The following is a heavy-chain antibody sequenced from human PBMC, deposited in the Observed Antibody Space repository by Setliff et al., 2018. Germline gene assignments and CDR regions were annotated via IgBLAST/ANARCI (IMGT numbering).Heavy chain of an antibody. Sequence: GESLKISCKASGYSFTDYWIAWVRQMPGKGLEWMGIIYPSNSDTKYSPSFQGQVTISADKSNNTAYLQLKSLRASDTAIYFCARRSYSSALYYFDYWGQGTLVTVSS. D-gene: IGHD6-19*01. CDR1: GYSFTDYW. J-gene: IGHJ4*02. CDR3: ARRSYSSALYYFDY. V-gene: IGHV5-51*01. CDR2: IYPSNSDT.